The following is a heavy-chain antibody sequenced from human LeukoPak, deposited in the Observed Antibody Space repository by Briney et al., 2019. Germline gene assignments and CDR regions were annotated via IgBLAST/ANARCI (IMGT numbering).Heavy chain of an antibody. CDR3: VAGMGNY. D-gene: IGHD6-13*01. V-gene: IGHV3-74*01. CDR2: INSDGNII. CDR1: GFTFSTYW. Sequence: GGSLRLSCAASGFTFSTYWMHWVRQVPGKGLVWVSRINSDGNIIAYADSVKGRFTISRDNARNMVYLQMNSLRAEDTAVYYCVAGMGNYWGQGTLVPV. J-gene: IGHJ4*02.